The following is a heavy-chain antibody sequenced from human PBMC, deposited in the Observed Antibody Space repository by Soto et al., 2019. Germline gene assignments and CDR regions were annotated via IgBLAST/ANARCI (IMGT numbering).Heavy chain of an antibody. J-gene: IGHJ1*01. CDR1: GGSFSGYY. D-gene: IGHD6-13*01. Sequence: PSETLSLTCAVYGGSFSGYYWSWIRQPPGKGLEWIGEINHSGSTNYNPSLKSRVTISVDTSKNQFSLKLSSVTAADTAVYYCARGGGSSWYGRYLQHWGQGTLVTVSS. CDR3: ARGGGSSWYGRYLQH. V-gene: IGHV4-34*01. CDR2: INHSGST.